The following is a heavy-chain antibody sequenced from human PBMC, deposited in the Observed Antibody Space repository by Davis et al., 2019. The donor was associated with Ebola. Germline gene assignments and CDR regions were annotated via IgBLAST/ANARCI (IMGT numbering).Heavy chain of an antibody. J-gene: IGHJ4*02. D-gene: IGHD3-10*01. CDR2: IYYSGST. Sequence: MPSETLSLTCTVSGGSISSSSYYWGWIRQPPGKGLEWIGSIYYSGSTYYNPSLKSRVTISVDTSKNQFSLKLSSVTAADTAVYYCARRSIDLGGLLWFGEYFDYWGQGTLVTVSS. CDR1: GGSISSSSYY. CDR3: ARRSIDLGGLLWFGEYFDY. V-gene: IGHV4-39*01.